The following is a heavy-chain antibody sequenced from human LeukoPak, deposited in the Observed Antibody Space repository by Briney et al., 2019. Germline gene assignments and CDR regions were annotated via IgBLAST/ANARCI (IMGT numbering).Heavy chain of an antibody. J-gene: IGHJ5*01. D-gene: IGHD3-9*01. CDR1: GGSITTIPYN. CDR2: ISYVGTT. CDR3: ARHPTGYPNWFDS. Sequence: SETLSLTCTVSGGSITTIPYNWGWIRQPPGKGLEWIGTISYVGTTYYEPSLKSRVTMSIDTSNNQFSLNLNSATAADTAVYYCARHPTGYPNWFDSWGQGTLVIVSS. V-gene: IGHV4-39*01.